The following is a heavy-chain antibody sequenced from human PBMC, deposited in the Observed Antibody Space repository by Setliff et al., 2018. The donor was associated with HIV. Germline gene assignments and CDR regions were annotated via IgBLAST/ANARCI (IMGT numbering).Heavy chain of an antibody. J-gene: IGHJ4*02. CDR3: IPGGSSSIFFPH. Sequence: GGSLRLSCAASGFGFSGSAMHWVRQASGKGLEWVGHIRTKANSYATVYAASVKGRFTISRDDAKNTACLQMSSLKTEDTALYYCIPGGSSSIFFPHWGRGTLVTVSS. CDR1: GFGFSGSA. D-gene: IGHD2-2*01. CDR2: IRTKANSYAT. V-gene: IGHV3-73*01.